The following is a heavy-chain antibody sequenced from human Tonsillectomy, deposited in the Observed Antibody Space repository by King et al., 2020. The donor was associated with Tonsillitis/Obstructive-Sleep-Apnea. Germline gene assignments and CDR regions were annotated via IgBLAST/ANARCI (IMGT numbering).Heavy chain of an antibody. J-gene: IGHJ2*01. Sequence: VQLVESGAEVKKPGASVKVSCKASGYTFTSYGITWVRQAPGRGLEWMGWISGFNGNTNYAQKLQGRVTMTIDTSTNTAYMELRSLRSDDTAVYYCARAALRWYFYLWGRGTLLTVSA. CDR3: ARAALRWYFYL. CDR2: ISGFNGNT. D-gene: IGHD2-15*01. CDR1: GYTFTSYG. V-gene: IGHV1-18*01.